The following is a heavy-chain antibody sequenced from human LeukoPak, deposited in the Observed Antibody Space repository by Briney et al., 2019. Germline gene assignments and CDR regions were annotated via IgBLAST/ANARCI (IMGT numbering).Heavy chain of an antibody. CDR2: ISYDGSNK. Sequence: GGSLRLSCAASGVTFSSHAMHWVRQAPGKGLEWVAVISYDGSNKYYADSVKGRFTISRDNSKNTLYLQMNSLRAEDTAVYYCASPRTFGGRGMDVWGQGTTVTVSS. V-gene: IGHV3-30-3*01. CDR1: GVTFSSHA. J-gene: IGHJ6*02. CDR3: ASPRTFGGRGMDV. D-gene: IGHD3-10*01.